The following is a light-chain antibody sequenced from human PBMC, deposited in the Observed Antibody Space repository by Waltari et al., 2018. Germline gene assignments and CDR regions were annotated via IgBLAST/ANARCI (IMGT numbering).Light chain of an antibody. J-gene: IGKJ2*01. CDR1: QSLVHSDGNTY. CDR2: KVS. Sequence: VVMTQSPLSLPGTLGQPASISCRSSQSLVHSDGNTYLEWFQQRPGQSPRRQIYKVSNRDYGVQDRFSGSGSGTDFTLKISRVEAEDVGLYYCMQVTHWPHTFGQGSSLEI. V-gene: IGKV2-30*02. CDR3: MQVTHWPHT.